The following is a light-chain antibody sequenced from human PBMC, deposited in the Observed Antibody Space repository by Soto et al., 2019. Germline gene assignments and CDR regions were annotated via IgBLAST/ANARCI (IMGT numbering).Light chain of an antibody. Sequence: MTKARATVSASTGERASLSCRASQSVSSNLAWYQQKPGQAPRLLIYGASTRATGIPARFSGSGSGTEFTLTISSLQSADFAVYYCQQYNNRPPLTFGGGTKVDI. CDR1: QSVSSN. J-gene: IGKJ4*01. CDR3: QQYNNRPPLT. CDR2: GAS. V-gene: IGKV3-15*01.